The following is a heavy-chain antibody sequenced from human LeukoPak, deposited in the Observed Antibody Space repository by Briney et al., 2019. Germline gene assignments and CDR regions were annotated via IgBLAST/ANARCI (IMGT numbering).Heavy chain of an antibody. V-gene: IGHV4-59*01. CDR1: GGSISSYY. D-gene: IGHD3-3*01. CDR3: ARVDYDLWSGYSRAIDY. Sequence: PSETLSLTCTVSGGSISSYYWSWIRQPPGKGLELIGFIYYSGSTNYNPSPKSRVTISVDTSRNQFSLKLTSVTAADTAVYYCARVDYDLWSGYSRAIDYWGQGTLVTVSS. J-gene: IGHJ4*02. CDR2: IYYSGST.